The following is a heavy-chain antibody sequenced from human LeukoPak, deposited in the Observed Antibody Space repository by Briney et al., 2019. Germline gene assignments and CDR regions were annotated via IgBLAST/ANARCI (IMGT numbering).Heavy chain of an antibody. V-gene: IGHV3-21*04. Sequence: GGSLRLSCAASGFTFSSYSMNWVRQAPGKGLEWVSSISSSSSYIYYADSVKGRFTISRDNSKNSLYLQMNSLRTEDTALYYCAKDIDRGSHPLSFDYWGQGTLVTVSS. J-gene: IGHJ4*02. CDR2: ISSSSSYI. CDR3: AKDIDRGSHPLSFDY. D-gene: IGHD3-10*01. CDR1: GFTFSSYS.